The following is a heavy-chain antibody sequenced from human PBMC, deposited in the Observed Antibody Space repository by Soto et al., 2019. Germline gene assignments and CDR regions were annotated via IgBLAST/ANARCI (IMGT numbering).Heavy chain of an antibody. CDR2: IIPIFGTA. CDR3: ARDPGSTIPHYYYGMDV. Sequence: SVKVSCKSSGGPFSSYAISWVRQAPGQGLEWMGGIIPIFGTANYAQKFQGRVTITADESTSTAYMELSSLRSEDTAVYYCARDPGSTIPHYYYGMDVWGQGTTVTVSS. J-gene: IGHJ6*02. D-gene: IGHD2-15*01. V-gene: IGHV1-69*13. CDR1: GGPFSSYA.